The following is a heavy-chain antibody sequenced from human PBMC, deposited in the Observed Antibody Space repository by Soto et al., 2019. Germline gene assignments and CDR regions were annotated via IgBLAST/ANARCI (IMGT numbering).Heavy chain of an antibody. CDR1: GYTFTSYG. Sequence: ASVKVSCKASGYTFTSYGVSWGGQAPGQGLEWMGWISAYNGNTNYAQKLQGRVTMTTDTSTSTAYMELRSLRSDDTAVYYCARDSRDVRFFASLPASYFDSWG. V-gene: IGHV1-18*01. J-gene: IGHJ5*01. CDR3: ARDSRDVRFFASLPASYFDS. D-gene: IGHD3-3*01. CDR2: ISAYNGNT.